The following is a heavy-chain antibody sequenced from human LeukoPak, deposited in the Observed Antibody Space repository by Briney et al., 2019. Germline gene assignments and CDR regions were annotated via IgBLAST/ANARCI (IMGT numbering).Heavy chain of an antibody. CDR1: GFTFSSYW. CDR2: IKQDGSEK. D-gene: IGHD3-10*01. J-gene: IGHJ6*02. Sequence: GGSLRLSCAASGFTFSSYWMSWVRQAPGKGLEWVANIKQDGSEKYYVDSVKGRFTISRDNSKNTLYLQMNSLRAEDTAVYYCARDLGSKAHYYYYYGMDVWGQGTTVTVSS. V-gene: IGHV3-7*01. CDR3: ARDLGSKAHYYYYYGMDV.